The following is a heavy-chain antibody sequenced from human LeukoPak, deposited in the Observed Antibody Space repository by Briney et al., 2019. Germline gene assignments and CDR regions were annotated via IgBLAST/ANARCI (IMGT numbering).Heavy chain of an antibody. CDR3: AKRRYCSSTSCSYDAFDI. CDR1: GYSFASYW. V-gene: IGHV5-51*01. D-gene: IGHD2-2*01. Sequence: GESLKISCKGSGYSFASYWIGWVRQMPGKGLEWMGIIYPGDSDTRYSPSFQGQVTISADKSISTAYLQWSSLKASDTAMYYCAKRRYCSSTSCSYDAFDIWGQGTMVTVSS. J-gene: IGHJ3*02. CDR2: IYPGDSDT.